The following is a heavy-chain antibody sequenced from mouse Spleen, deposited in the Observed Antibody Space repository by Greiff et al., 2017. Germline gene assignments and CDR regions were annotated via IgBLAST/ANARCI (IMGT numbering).Heavy chain of an antibody. V-gene: IGHV2-5*01. J-gene: IGHJ3*01. CDR2: IWSGGST. CDR1: GFSLTSYG. Sequence: VKLMESGPGLVQPSQSLSITCTVSGFSLTSYGVHWVRQSPGKGLEWLGVIWSGGSTDYNAAFMSRLSITKDNSKSQVFFKMNSLQADDTAIYYCAKKGDGYDGFAYWGQGTLVTVSA. D-gene: IGHD2-2*01. CDR3: AKKGDGYDGFAY.